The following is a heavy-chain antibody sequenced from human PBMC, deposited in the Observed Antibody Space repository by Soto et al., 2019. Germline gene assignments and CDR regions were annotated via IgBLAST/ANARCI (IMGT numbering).Heavy chain of an antibody. J-gene: IGHJ4*02. V-gene: IGHV1-69*06. D-gene: IGHD5-18*01. CDR1: GDSFKNYA. Sequence: QVQLVQSGAEVKKPGSSVKISCKTSGDSFKNYAIGWVRQVPGQGLEGTGSIIPLFGTANYARMLEGRVTITTDKSTTTVYMELGSLSSEDTAVYYCARLDSTMITFDYWGQGTLVTVSS. CDR2: IIPLFGTA. CDR3: ARLDSTMITFDY.